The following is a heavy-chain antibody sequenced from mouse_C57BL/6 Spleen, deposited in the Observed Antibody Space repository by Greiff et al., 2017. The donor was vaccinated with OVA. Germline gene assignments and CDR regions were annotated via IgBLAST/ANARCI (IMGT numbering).Heavy chain of an antibody. J-gene: IGHJ4*01. CDR1: GFSLTSYG. D-gene: IGHD2-4*01. V-gene: IGHV2-2*01. CDR3: ARNDYDGDYYAMDY. CDR2: IWSGGST. Sequence: VQLQESGPGLVQPSQNLSITCTVSGFSLTSYGVHWVRQSPGKGLEWLGVIWSGGSTDYNAAFISRLSISKDNSKSQVFFKMNSLQADDTAIYYCARNDYDGDYYAMDYWGQGTSVTVSS.